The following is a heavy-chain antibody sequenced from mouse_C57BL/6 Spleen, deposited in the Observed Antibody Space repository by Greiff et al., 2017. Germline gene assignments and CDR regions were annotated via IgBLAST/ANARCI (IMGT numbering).Heavy chain of an antibody. CDR1: GYTFTSYW. CDR3: ARSEYSNYVRAWFAY. Sequence: QVQLQQPGAELVMPGASVKLSCKASGYTFTSYWMHWVKQRPGQGLEWIGEIDPSDSYTNYNQKFKGKSTLTVDKSSSTAYMQLSSLTSEDSAVYYCARSEYSNYVRAWFAYWGQGTLVTVSA. V-gene: IGHV1-69*01. CDR2: IDPSDSYT. D-gene: IGHD2-5*01. J-gene: IGHJ3*01.